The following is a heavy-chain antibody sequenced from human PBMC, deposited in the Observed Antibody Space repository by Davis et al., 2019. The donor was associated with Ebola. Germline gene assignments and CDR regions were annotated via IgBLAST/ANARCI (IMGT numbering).Heavy chain of an antibody. V-gene: IGHV1-3*01. J-gene: IGHJ4*02. CDR3: ARELWIQPPDY. Sequence: ASVKVSCKASGYTFTSYAMHWVRQAPGQRLEWMGWINAGNGNTKYSQKFQGRVTMTTDTSTSTAYMEVGSLRSDDTAVYYCARELWIQPPDYWGQGTLVTVSS. CDR2: INAGNGNT. D-gene: IGHD5-18*01. CDR1: GYTFTSYA.